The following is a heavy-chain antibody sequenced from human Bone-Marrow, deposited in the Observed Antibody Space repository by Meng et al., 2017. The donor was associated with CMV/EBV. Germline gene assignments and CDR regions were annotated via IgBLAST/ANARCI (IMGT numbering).Heavy chain of an antibody. CDR3: ASVPGYDFWRGYRGMDV. CDR1: GYTFTSYG. J-gene: IGHJ6*02. Sequence: ASVKVSCKASGYTFTSYGISWVRQAPGQGLEWMGWISAYNGNTNYAQKPQGRVTMTTDTSTSNADMELRSLRSDDTAVYYCASVPGYDFWRGYRGMDVWGQGTTVTVSS. V-gene: IGHV1-18*01. D-gene: IGHD3-3*01. CDR2: ISAYNGNT.